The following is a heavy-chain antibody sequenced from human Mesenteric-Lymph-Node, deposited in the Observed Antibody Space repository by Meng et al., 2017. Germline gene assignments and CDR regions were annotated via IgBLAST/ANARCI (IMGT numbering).Heavy chain of an antibody. CDR3: ARRGSLTYYFDY. J-gene: IGHJ4*02. Sequence: QVELVTFGAEVKKPGSSVRLCCKSSGCTVSSYAISWVRQAPGQGLEWMGGIIPIFGTANYAQKFQGRVTITADKSTSTAYMELSSLRSEDTAVYYCARRGSLTYYFDYWGQGTLVTVSS. CDR2: IIPIFGTA. CDR1: GCTVSSYA. V-gene: IGHV1-69*06. D-gene: IGHD6-19*01.